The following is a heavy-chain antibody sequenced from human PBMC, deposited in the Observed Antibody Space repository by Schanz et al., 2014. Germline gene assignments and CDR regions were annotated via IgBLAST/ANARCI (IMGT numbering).Heavy chain of an antibody. J-gene: IGHJ5*02. CDR3: AREVGLYDRGWFDP. V-gene: IGHV1-46*01. D-gene: IGHD3-22*01. Sequence: QVQLIQSGAEVKKPGASVTVSCQASGYTFSFTSYNVHWVRQAPGQGLEWMGMINPSGGSTTYAQKFQGRVTMTRDTSTSTVYMELSSLRSEDTAVYYCAREVGLYDRGWFDPWGQGTLVTVSA. CDR2: INPSGGST. CDR1: GYTFSFTSYN.